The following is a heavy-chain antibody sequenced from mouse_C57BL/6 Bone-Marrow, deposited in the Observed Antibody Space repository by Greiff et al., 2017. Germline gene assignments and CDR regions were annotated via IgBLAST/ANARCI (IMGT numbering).Heavy chain of an antibody. CDR2: IDPSDSYT. CDR1: GYTFTSYW. Sequence: VQLQQPGAELVMPGASVKLSCKASGYTFTSYWMHWVKQRPGQGLEWIGEIDPSDSYTNYNQKFKGKSTLTVDKSSSTAYMQLSSLTSEDSAVYYCAIYGNYAWFAYWGQGTLVTVSA. CDR3: AIYGNYAWFAY. J-gene: IGHJ3*01. V-gene: IGHV1-69*01. D-gene: IGHD2-1*01.